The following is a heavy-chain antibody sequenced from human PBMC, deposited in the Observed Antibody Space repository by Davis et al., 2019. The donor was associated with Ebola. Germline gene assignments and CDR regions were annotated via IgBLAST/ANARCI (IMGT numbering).Heavy chain of an antibody. CDR1: GDSMSSSSAYY. J-gene: IGHJ4*02. D-gene: IGHD2-8*01. CDR3: ARHAYNGGDMVYAMGPFDY. V-gene: IGHV4-39*01. CDR2: ISYSGNT. Sequence: GSLRLSCSVSGDSMSSSSAYYWGWIRQPPGKGLEWIGSISYSGNTNYNPSLKSRVTISIDTSKNQFSLTLRSVTAADTAVYYCARHAYNGGDMVYAMGPFDYWGQGTLVTVSS.